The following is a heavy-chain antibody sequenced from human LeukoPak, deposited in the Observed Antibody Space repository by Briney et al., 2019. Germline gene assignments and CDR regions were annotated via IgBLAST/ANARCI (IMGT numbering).Heavy chain of an antibody. J-gene: IGHJ4*02. D-gene: IGHD5-12*01. CDR3: ARHRSLIRYRVFDY. V-gene: IGHV4-59*08. CDR2: IYYSGST. Sequence: SETLSLTCTVSGGSISSYYWRWIRQPPGKGLEWIGYIYYSGSTNYNPSLKSRVTISVDTSKNQFSLKLSSVTAADTAVYYCARHRSLIRYRVFDYWGQGTLVTVSS. CDR1: GGSISSYY.